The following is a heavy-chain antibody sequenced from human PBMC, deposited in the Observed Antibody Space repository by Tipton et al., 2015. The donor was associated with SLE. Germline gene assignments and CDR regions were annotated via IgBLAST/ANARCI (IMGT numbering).Heavy chain of an antibody. V-gene: IGHV3-48*03. J-gene: IGHJ5*02. Sequence: SLRLSCAASGFTFSSYEMNWVRQAPGKGLEWVAYISADDNTIHYADSVKGRFSISRDNAKDTLYLQMDSLRAEDTALYYCAREAMTYDLWGQGTLVTVSS. D-gene: IGHD2-21*02. CDR2: ISADDNTI. CDR3: AREAMTYDL. CDR1: GFTFSSYE.